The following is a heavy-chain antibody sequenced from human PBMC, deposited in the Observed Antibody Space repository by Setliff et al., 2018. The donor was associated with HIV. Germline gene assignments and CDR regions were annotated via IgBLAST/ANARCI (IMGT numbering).Heavy chain of an antibody. CDR3: ARARITMIGDAFDI. Sequence: ASVKVSCKASGGTFSSYTISWVRQAPGQGLEWMGIINPSGGSTSYAQKFQGRVTMTRDTSTSTVYMELSSLRSEDTAVYYCARARITMIGDAFDIWGQGTMVTVSS. D-gene: IGHD3-22*01. J-gene: IGHJ3*02. CDR2: INPSGGST. CDR1: GGTFSSYT. V-gene: IGHV1-46*01.